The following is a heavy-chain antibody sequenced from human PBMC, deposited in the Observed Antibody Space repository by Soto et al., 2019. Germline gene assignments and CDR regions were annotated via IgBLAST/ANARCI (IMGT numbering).Heavy chain of an antibody. J-gene: IGHJ5*02. CDR2: TWYDESIK. D-gene: IGHD3-22*01. V-gene: IGHV3-33*01. CDR1: GFTFSDYG. Sequence: QALLVESGGGVVQPGTSLRLSCAASGFTFSDYGMHWVRQAPGKGLEWVALTWYDESIKVYADSVKGRFTISRDNSKNTLYLQMNNLRPEDTAVYYCARDYYAGAGENWFDPWGQGTLVTVSS. CDR3: ARDYYAGAGENWFDP.